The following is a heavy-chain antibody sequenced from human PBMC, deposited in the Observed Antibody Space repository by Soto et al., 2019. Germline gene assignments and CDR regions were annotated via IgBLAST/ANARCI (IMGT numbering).Heavy chain of an antibody. J-gene: IGHJ6*04. CDR3: ARVHSYSSSWSSGNYYYYGMDV. Sequence: PGGSLRLSCAASGFTFSSYSMNWVRQAPGKGLEWVSSISSGSTSIYDEYSLKGRFTISRDNAKDSLYLQVNSLRAEDTAVYYCARVHSYSSSWSSGNYYYYGMDVWGKGTTVTVSS. V-gene: IGHV3-21*01. D-gene: IGHD6-13*01. CDR1: GFTFSSYS. CDR2: ISSGSTSI.